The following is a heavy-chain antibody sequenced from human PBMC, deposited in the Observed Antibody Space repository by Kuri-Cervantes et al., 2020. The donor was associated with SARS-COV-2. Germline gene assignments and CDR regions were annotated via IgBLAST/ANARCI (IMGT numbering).Heavy chain of an antibody. CDR1: GGSFSGYY. V-gene: IGHV4-34*01. J-gene: IGHJ1*01. CDR2: INHSGST. CDR3: ARTRFLEWSYIQH. D-gene: IGHD3-3*01. Sequence: GSLRLSCAVYGGSFSGYYWSRIRQPPGKGLEWIGEINHSGSTNYNPSLKSRVTISVDTSKNQFSLKLSSVTAADTAVYYCARTRFLEWSYIQHWGQGTLVTVSS.